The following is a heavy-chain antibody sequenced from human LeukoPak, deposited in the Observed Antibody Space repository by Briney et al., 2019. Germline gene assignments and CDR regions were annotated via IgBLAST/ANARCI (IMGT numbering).Heavy chain of an antibody. CDR2: IWSDGSNK. CDR1: GFTFSTYG. CDR3: ARRGEYSNLNYLEY. Sequence: GGSLRLSCAASGFTFSTYGMHWVRQAPGKGLEWVSFIWSDGSNKYYADSVKGRFTISRDNSKNTLYLQMNSLRAEDTAVYYCARRGEYSNLNYLEYWGQGTLVTASS. J-gene: IGHJ4*02. D-gene: IGHD4-11*01. V-gene: IGHV3-33*01.